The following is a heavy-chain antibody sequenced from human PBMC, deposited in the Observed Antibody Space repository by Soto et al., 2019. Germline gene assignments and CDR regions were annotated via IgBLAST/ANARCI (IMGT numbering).Heavy chain of an antibody. D-gene: IGHD6-19*01. CDR1: GDTLSTNA. J-gene: IGHJ6*02. Sequence: QVQLVQSGAEVKKAGSSVKVSCKASGDTLSTNAISWVRQAPGQGLEWMGAIIPMFGSPKYAQKFLGRVTITADNPTSTIYREMISLTSADTAVYYCARGGFVAGLYNAMDAWGQGTTVAVSS. CDR2: IIPMFGSP. V-gene: IGHV1-69*06. CDR3: ARGGFVAGLYNAMDA.